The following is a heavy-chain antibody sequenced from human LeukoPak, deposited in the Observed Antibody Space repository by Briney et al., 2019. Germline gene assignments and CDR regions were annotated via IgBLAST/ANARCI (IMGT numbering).Heavy chain of an antibody. CDR3: AKDRTIIDFWSGLDY. Sequence: GGSLRLSCAASGFTFSSYGMHWVRQAPGKGLEWVAVIWYDGSNKYYADSVKGRFTISRDNSKNTLYLQINSLRAEDTAVYYCAKDRTIIDFWSGLDYWGQGTLVTVSS. D-gene: IGHD3-3*01. CDR1: GFTFSSYG. CDR2: IWYDGSNK. J-gene: IGHJ4*02. V-gene: IGHV3-30*02.